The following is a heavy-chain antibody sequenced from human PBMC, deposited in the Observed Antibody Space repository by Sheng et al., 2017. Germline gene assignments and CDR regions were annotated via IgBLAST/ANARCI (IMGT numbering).Heavy chain of an antibody. V-gene: IGHV1-2*06. D-gene: IGHD4-17*01. CDR1: GYTFTGYY. J-gene: IGHJ6*03. CDR2: INPNSGGT. Sequence: VQSGAEMKKPGASVKVSCKASGYTFTGYYMHWVRQAPGQGLEWMGRINPNSGGTNYAQKFQGRVTMTRDTSISTAYMELSRLRSDDTAVYYCAREGTAYGDYYYYMDVWGKGTTVTVSS. CDR3: AREGTAYGDYYYYMDV.